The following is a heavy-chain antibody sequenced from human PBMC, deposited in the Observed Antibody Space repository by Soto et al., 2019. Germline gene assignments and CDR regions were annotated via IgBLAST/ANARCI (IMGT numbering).Heavy chain of an antibody. V-gene: IGHV4-59*01. CDR2: IYYSGST. Sequence: SETLSLTCTVSGGSISSYYWSWIRQPPGKGLEWIGYIYYSGSTNYNPSLKSRVTISVDTSKNQFSLKLSSVTAADTAVYYCARDPDSTGYYGMDVWGQGTTVTVSS. D-gene: IGHD2-15*01. CDR1: GGSISSYY. J-gene: IGHJ6*02. CDR3: ARDPDSTGYYGMDV.